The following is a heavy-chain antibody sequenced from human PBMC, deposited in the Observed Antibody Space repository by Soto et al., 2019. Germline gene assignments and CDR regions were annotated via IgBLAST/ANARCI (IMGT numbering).Heavy chain of an antibody. J-gene: IGHJ4*01. CDR1: GLSFNLYG. CDR2: VSGDGTKT. Sequence: GGTLRLSCTASGLSFNLYGMHWVRQAPGRGLEWVTLVSGDGTKTYYTDSVKGRFTVSRDNSKNSLYLQMNSLRPEDTAVYYCAKPIAVAGTGHFDYWGHGTLVTVS. D-gene: IGHD6-19*01. CDR3: AKPIAVAGTGHFDY. V-gene: IGHV3-30*18.